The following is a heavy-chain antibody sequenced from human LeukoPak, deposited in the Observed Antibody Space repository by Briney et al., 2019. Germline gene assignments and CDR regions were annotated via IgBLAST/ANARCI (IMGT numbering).Heavy chain of an antibody. V-gene: IGHV1-69*06. D-gene: IGHD6-13*01. Sequence: SVKVSCKASGGTFSSYAISWVRQAPGQGLEWMGGIIPIFGTANYAQKFQGRVTITADKSTSTAYMELSSLRSEDTAVYYCAREQVWLYSSSWSRKSFDYWGQGTLVTVSS. CDR3: AREQVWLYSSSWSRKSFDY. CDR1: GGTFSSYA. J-gene: IGHJ4*02. CDR2: IIPIFGTA.